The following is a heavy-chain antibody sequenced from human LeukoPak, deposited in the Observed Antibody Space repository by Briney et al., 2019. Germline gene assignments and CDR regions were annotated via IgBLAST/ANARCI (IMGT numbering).Heavy chain of an antibody. CDR3: ASRSSVAASGPG. D-gene: IGHD2-15*01. Sequence: PGGSLRLSCAVSGFTFSNHAMTWVRQAPGKGLEWVSAISDNGVRTYYADSVKGRFTISRDNSKDTLYLQMSSLRAEDTALYYCASRSSVAASGPGWGQGTLVTVSS. J-gene: IGHJ4*02. CDR1: GFTFSNHA. V-gene: IGHV3-23*01. CDR2: ISDNGVRT.